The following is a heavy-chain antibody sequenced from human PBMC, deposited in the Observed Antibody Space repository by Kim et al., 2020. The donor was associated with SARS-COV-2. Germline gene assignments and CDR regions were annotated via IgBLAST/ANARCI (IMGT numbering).Heavy chain of an antibody. D-gene: IGHD2-21*02. CDR2: TSSDGSST. J-gene: IGHJ2*01. CDR3: ATCLGGHCYSHHWYFDL. V-gene: IGHV3-74*01. Sequence: GGSLRLSCAASGFTFSTSWMHWVRQGPGKGLLWVSRTSSDGSSTDYADSVKGRFTMSRDNAKNTLYLHMNSLRADDTAVFYCATCLGGHCYSHHWYFDLWGRGTLLTVSS. CDR1: GFTFSTSW.